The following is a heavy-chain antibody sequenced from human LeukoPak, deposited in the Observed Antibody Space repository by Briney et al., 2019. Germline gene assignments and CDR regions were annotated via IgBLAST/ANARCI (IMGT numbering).Heavy chain of an antibody. J-gene: IGHJ6*03. CDR3: ASNTIFGVVHYYYYMDV. Sequence: GASVKVSCKASGGTFSSYAISWVRQAPGQGLEWMGGIIPIFGTANYAQKFQGRVTITTDESTSTAYMELSSLRSEDTAVYYCASNTIFGVVHYYYYMDVWGKGTMVTVSS. CDR1: GGTFSSYA. CDR2: IIPIFGTA. D-gene: IGHD3-3*01. V-gene: IGHV1-69*05.